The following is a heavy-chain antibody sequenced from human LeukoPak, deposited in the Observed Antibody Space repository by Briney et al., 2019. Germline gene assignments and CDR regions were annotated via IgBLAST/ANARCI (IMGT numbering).Heavy chain of an antibody. J-gene: IGHJ6*03. CDR1: GFTFSSYW. CDR3: ARDSYSSSSDYYYYMDV. Sequence: SGGSLRPSCEASGFTFSSYWMHWVRQAPGKGLEWVANIKQDGSEKYSVDSVKGRFTISRDNAKNSLYLQMNSLRAEDTAVYYCARDSYSSSSDYYYYMDVWGKGTTVTVSS. CDR2: IKQDGSEK. D-gene: IGHD6-13*01. V-gene: IGHV3-7*01.